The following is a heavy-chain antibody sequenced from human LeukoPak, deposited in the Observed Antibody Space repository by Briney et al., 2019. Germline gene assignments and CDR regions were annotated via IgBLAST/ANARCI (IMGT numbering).Heavy chain of an antibody. J-gene: IGHJ4*02. D-gene: IGHD6-19*01. CDR3: ARGLRIAVAGNIDY. V-gene: IGHV3-23*01. CDR1: GFTFSHSA. CDR2: ISGSGSDT. Sequence: GGSLRLSCAASGFTFSHSAMSWVRQAPGRGLEWISTISGSGSDTNYADSVKGRFTISRDNSKNTLYLQMNSLRAEDTAVYYCARGLRIAVAGNIDYWGQGTLVTVSS.